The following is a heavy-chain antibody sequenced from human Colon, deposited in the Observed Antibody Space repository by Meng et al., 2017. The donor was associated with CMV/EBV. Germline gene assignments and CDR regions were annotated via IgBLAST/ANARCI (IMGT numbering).Heavy chain of an antibody. Sequence: QVALQESGPGLVKPSAPLSLTCTVSGVSISTYYWSWIRQPAGEGLEWLGRISTNRNTDYNPSLNSRATIWLDTSNNQFSLKLTSVTAADTAVYYCVRGGYSGTQTGGVQEYWGQGTLVTVSS. J-gene: IGHJ4*02. D-gene: IGHD5-12*01. CDR2: ISTNRNT. CDR3: VRGGYSGTQTGGVQEY. CDR1: GVSISTYY. V-gene: IGHV4-4*07.